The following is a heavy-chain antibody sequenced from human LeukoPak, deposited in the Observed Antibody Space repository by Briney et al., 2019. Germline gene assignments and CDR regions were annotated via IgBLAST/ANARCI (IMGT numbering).Heavy chain of an antibody. CDR3: ARMDMDPAMVTNYLDH. V-gene: IGHV1-46*01. D-gene: IGHD5-18*01. J-gene: IGHJ4*01. CDR2: IHPSGSST. CDR1: GCTFTNNY. Sequence: GASVKISCKASGCTFTNNYMHWVRQAPGQGLEWMGVIHPSGSSTNYAQKFQGRVTMTKDTSASTVYIELSSLRSDDTAVYYCARMDMDPAMVTNYLDHWGQGTLVTVSS.